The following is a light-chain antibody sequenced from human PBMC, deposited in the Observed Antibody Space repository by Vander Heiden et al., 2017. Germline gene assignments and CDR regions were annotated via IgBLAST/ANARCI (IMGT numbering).Light chain of an antibody. CDR3: QQYGSSPPMYT. CDR1: QSVSSSY. V-gene: IGKV3-20*01. CDR2: GAS. Sequence: IVLTQSPGTLSLSPGERATLSCRASQSVSSSYLAWYQQEPGQAPRLLIYGASSRATGIPDRFSGSGSGTDFTLTISRLEPEDFAVYYCQQYGSSPPMYTFGQGTKLEIK. J-gene: IGKJ2*01.